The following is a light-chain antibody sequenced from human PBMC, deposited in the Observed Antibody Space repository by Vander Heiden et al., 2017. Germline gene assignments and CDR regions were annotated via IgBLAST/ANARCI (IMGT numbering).Light chain of an antibody. V-gene: IGKV2D-29*01. CDR1: QSLLHSNGKTY. Sequence: DVVLIQTLLSLSVIPGQPASMSCKSSQSLLHSNGKTYLYWYLQKAGQPPHLLIDEVYNRFPGVPGRFSGSGSGTDFTLKISRVEAEDVGVYYCMENIQLPVTFGGGTKLEIK. CDR2: EVY. CDR3: MENIQLPVT. J-gene: IGKJ4*01.